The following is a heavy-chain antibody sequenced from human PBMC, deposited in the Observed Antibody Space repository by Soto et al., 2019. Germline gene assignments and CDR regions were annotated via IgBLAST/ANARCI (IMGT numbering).Heavy chain of an antibody. J-gene: IGHJ4*02. CDR3: ASTTHYYDGSGYFDS. CDR2: IYYSAST. CDR1: GGSISSSSYY. D-gene: IGHD3-22*01. V-gene: IGHV4-39*02. Sequence: QLQLQESGPGLVKPSETLSLTCTVSGGSISSSSYYWGWIRQLPGRGLEWIGNIYYSASTYYSPSHTSRLTISIHPSNTSFSRSMNSVTAAAAPVYYWASTTHYYDGSGYFDSWGKGTPVTLSS.